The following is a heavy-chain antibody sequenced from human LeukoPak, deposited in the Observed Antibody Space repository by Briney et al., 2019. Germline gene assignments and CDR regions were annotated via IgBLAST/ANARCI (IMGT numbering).Heavy chain of an antibody. CDR1: GGSISSYY. V-gene: IGHV4-4*07. Sequence: PSETLSLTCTVSGGSISSYYWSWIRQPAGKGLEWIGRIYTSGSTNYNPSLKSRVTMSVDTSKKQFSLKLSSVTAADTAVYYCARGIAVAGPYYYYYMDVWGKGTTVTVSS. CDR3: ARGIAVAGPYYYYYMDV. CDR2: IYTSGST. J-gene: IGHJ6*03. D-gene: IGHD6-19*01.